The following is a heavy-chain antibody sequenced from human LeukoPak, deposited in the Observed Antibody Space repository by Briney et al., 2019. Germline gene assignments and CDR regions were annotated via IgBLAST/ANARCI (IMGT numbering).Heavy chain of an antibody. J-gene: IGHJ4*02. V-gene: IGHV4-31*03. CDR1: GDSISSGGYY. CDR2: IYNSGTT. Sequence: SETLSLTCTVSGDSISSGGYYWSWIRQRPGKGLEWIGYIYNSGTTYYSPPLKSRVSIPVDTSKNQFSLNLSSVTAADTAVYYCASSSSGTYSERKFDYWGQGTLVTVSS. D-gene: IGHD1-26*01. CDR3: ASSSSGTYSERKFDY.